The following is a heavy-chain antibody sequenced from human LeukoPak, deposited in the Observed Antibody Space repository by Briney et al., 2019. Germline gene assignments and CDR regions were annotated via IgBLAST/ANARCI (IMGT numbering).Heavy chain of an antibody. D-gene: IGHD5-12*01. CDR3: AMIRGYSGYDAIHY. Sequence: ASVKVSCKASGYTFTSYGISWVRQAPGQGLEWMGWISAYNGNTNYAQKLQGRVTMTTDTSTSTAYMELRSPRSDDTAVYYCAMIRGYSGYDAIHYWGQGTLVTVSS. CDR2: ISAYNGNT. V-gene: IGHV1-18*01. CDR1: GYTFTSYG. J-gene: IGHJ4*02.